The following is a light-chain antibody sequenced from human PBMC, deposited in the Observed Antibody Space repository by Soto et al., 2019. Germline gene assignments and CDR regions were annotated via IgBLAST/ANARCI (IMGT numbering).Light chain of an antibody. V-gene: IGKV3-20*01. Sequence: EIVLTQSPGTLSLSPGERATLSCRASQSVGSSYLAWYQQKPGQAPRLLIHGASSRATGIPDRFNGSGSGTDFTLTISRLEPEDFAVYYCQQYETSPLTFGGGTKVDIK. CDR2: GAS. J-gene: IGKJ4*01. CDR1: QSVGSSY. CDR3: QQYETSPLT.